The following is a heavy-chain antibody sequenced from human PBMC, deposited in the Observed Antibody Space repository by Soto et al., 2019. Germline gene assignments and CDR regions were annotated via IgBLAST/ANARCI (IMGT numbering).Heavy chain of an antibody. V-gene: IGHV3-33*01. CDR2: IWYDGSNK. CDR3: ARDYDSSGYYLDY. Sequence: GGSLRLSCAASGFTFSSYGMHWVRQAPGKGLEWVAVIWYDGSNKYYADSVKGRFTISRDNSKNTLYLQMNSLRAEDTAVYYCARDYDSSGYYLDYWGQGTLVTVSS. D-gene: IGHD3-22*01. J-gene: IGHJ4*02. CDR1: GFTFSSYG.